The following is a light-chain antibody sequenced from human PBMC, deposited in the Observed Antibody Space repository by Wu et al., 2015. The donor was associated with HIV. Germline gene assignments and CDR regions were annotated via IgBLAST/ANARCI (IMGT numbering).Light chain of an antibody. Sequence: EIVLTQSPGTLSLSPGERATLSCRASQSVSSSYLAWYQLEPGQAPRLLIYGASSRATGIPDRFSGSGSGTDFTLTISRLEPEDFAVYYCQQYGSSPLTFGGGTKVDI. CDR1: QSVSSSY. CDR3: QQYGSSPLT. J-gene: IGKJ4*01. CDR2: GAS. V-gene: IGKV3-20*01.